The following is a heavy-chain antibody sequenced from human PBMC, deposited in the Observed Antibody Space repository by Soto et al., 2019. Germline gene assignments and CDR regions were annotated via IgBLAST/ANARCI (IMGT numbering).Heavy chain of an antibody. V-gene: IGHV1-69*13. CDR1: GGTFSSYA. J-gene: IGHJ4*02. D-gene: IGHD6-19*01. Sequence: AAVKVSCKACGGTFSSYAISWVRQAPGQGLEWMGGIIPIFGTANYAQKFQGRVTITADESTSTAYMELSSLRSEDTAVYYCARRLLGVAVAGLDYWGQGTLVTVSS. CDR3: ARRLLGVAVAGLDY. CDR2: IIPIFGTA.